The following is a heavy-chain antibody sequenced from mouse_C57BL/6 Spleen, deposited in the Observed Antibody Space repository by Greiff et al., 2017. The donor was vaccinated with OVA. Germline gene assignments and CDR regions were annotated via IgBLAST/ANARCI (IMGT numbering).Heavy chain of an antibody. CDR1: GYSFTDYN. V-gene: IGHV1-39*01. CDR3: ARSAHYYGSSEDYAMDY. D-gene: IGHD1-1*01. Sequence: EVHLVESGPELVKPGASVKISCKASGYSFTDYNMNWVKQSNGKSLEWIGVITPNYGTTSSNQKFKGKATLTVDQSSSTAYMQLNSLTSEDSAVYYCARSAHYYGSSEDYAMDYWGQGTSVTVSS. J-gene: IGHJ4*01. CDR2: ITPNYGTT.